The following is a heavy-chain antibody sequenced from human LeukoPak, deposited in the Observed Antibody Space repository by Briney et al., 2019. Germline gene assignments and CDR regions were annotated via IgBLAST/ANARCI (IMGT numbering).Heavy chain of an antibody. CDR1: GFAFSSFT. CDR3: GKEGGA. V-gene: IGHV3-23*01. J-gene: IGHJ5*02. D-gene: IGHD3-16*01. CDR2: IGGRGGST. Sequence: GGSLRLSCAASGFAFSSFTMTWVRQAPGKGLEWVSAIGGRGGSTYYADSLEGRFTIARDNSKDMVYLQMNSLKVEDTAIYYCGKEGGAWGQGTKVTVSS.